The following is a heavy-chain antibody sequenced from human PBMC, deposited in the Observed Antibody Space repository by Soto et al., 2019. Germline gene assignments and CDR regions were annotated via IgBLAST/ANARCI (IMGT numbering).Heavy chain of an antibody. J-gene: IGHJ4*02. D-gene: IGHD5-18*01. Sequence: LRLSCAASGFTFSDSAMHWVRQASGKGLEWVGRIRNKGNNYATAYTASVKGRFTISRDDSKNTVYLQMNSLKIDDTAVYYCTARRDWTAVDPLEYWGLGTLVTVSS. CDR3: TARRDWTAVDPLEY. V-gene: IGHV3-73*01. CDR2: IRNKGNNYAT. CDR1: GFTFSDSA.